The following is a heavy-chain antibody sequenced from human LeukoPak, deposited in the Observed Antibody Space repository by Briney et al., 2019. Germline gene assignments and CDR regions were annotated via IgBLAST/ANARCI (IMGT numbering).Heavy chain of an antibody. Sequence: PGGSLRLSCAASGFTFDDYGMNWARQAPGKGLEWVSGINWNGGSTGYADSVKGRFTISRDNAKNSLYVQMNSLRAEDTALYYCAAPREDGGSTYYYYYYMDVWGEGTTVTVSS. CDR3: AAPREDGGSTYYYYYYMDV. D-gene: IGHD4-23*01. J-gene: IGHJ6*03. CDR1: GFTFDDYG. V-gene: IGHV3-20*04. CDR2: INWNGGST.